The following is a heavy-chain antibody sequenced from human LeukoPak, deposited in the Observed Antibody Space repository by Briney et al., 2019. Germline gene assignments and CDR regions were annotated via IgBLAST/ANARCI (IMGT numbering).Heavy chain of an antibody. Sequence: ASVKVSCKASGYTFTGYYMHWVRQAPGQGLELMGRINPNSGGTNYAPKFQGRATMTREKSISTAYMELSRLRSDNTAVYYCARDPSSSWGYNWFDPWGQGTLVTVSS. V-gene: IGHV1-2*06. CDR1: GYTFTGYY. D-gene: IGHD6-13*01. J-gene: IGHJ5*02. CDR3: ARDPSSSWGYNWFDP. CDR2: INPNSGGT.